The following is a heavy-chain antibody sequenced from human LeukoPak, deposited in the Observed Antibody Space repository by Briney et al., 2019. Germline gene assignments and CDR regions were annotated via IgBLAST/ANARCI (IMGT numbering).Heavy chain of an antibody. CDR1: GFTFSSYG. CDR2: ISGSGGST. Sequence: GASLRLSCAASGFTFSSYGMSWVRQAPGKGREGGSAISGSGGSTYYADSVKGRFTISTDNSKTTLYLQLNSLRAEDTAVYYCAKSDYWGQGTLVTVSS. V-gene: IGHV3-23*01. CDR3: AKSDY. J-gene: IGHJ4*02.